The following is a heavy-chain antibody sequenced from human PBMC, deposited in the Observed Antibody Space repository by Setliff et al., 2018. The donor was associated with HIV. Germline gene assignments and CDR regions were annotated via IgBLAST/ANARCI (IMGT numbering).Heavy chain of an antibody. Sequence: PGGSLRLSCAASGFSFRNYYMHWVRQAPGKGLEWVSVIFSGGTTNYADSVKGRFTISRDNSQNTLSLQMDNLRPDDTAVYYCATRGRAYYLDTSGHFDSWGQGALVTVSS. J-gene: IGHJ4*02. CDR2: IFSGGTT. CDR3: ATRGRAYYLDTSGHFDS. V-gene: IGHV3-66*02. D-gene: IGHD2-15*01. CDR1: GFSFRNYY.